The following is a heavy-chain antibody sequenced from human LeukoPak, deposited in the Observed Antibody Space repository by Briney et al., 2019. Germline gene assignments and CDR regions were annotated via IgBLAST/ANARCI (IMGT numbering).Heavy chain of an antibody. CDR2: IYYSGST. V-gene: IGHV4-39*01. J-gene: IGHJ4*02. CDR1: GGSISSSSYY. D-gene: IGHD6-13*01. Sequence: SETLSLTCTVSGGSISSSSYYWGWIRQPPGKGLEWIGSIYYSGSTYYNPSLKSRVTISVDTSKNQFSLKLSSVTAADTAVYYCASRIAAAPGYWGQGTLVTVSS. CDR3: ASRIAAAPGY.